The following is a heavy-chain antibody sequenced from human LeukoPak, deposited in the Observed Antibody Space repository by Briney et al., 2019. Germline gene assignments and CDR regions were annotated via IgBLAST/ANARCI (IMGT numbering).Heavy chain of an antibody. J-gene: IGHJ2*01. V-gene: IGHV4-61*02. D-gene: IGHD6-19*01. CDR1: GGSISSGSYC. CDR2: IYTSGST. CDR3: ARDSGWYAWYFDL. Sequence: PSETLSLTCTVSGGSISSGSYCWSWIRQPAGKGLEWIGRIYTSGSTNYNPSLKSRVTISVDTSKNQFSLKLSSVTAADTAVYYCARDSGWYAWYFDLWGRGTLVTVSS.